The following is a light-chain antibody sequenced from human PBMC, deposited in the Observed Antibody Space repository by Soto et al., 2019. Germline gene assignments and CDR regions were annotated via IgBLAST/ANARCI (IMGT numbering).Light chain of an antibody. CDR3: LQTSTFPRT. J-gene: IGKJ1*01. Sequence: PSTLSAAVGARVAVTCRASQSISIWLSWYQQTPAKAPRLLRHGAASLSRGVPSRFNGGGTGTHFTLTISGLQPEDLATYFGLQTSTFPRTFGQGTKVDIK. CDR1: QSISIW. V-gene: IGKV1-5*01. CDR2: GAA.